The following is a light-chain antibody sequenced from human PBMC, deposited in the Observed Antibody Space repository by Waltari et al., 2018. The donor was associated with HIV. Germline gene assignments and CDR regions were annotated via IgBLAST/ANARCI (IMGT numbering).Light chain of an antibody. J-gene: IGKJ4*01. CDR3: QQYGRSPTD. CDR2: GAS. CDR1: QPLNSTS. V-gene: IGKV3-20*01. Sequence: EIMLRQSPATLSLSPGARAPLSCRASQPLNSTSLAWYQQKPGQAPRLLIYGASNRATGIPDRFSGSGSGTDFSLTITRLQPEDFAMYYCQQYGRSPTDFGGGTKVEIK.